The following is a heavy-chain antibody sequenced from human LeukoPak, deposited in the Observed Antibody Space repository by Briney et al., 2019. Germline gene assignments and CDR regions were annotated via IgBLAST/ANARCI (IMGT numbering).Heavy chain of an antibody. V-gene: IGHV3-48*02. D-gene: IGHD3-10*01. CDR1: GFTFSSNG. CDR2: ISSTGATI. J-gene: IGHJ4*02. CDR3: ARANSLMVRGVISYFDS. Sequence: GGSLRLSCAASGFTFSSNGMNWVRQAPGKGRDFIAYISSTGATIYYADSLKGRFTISRDNARNSLYLQMNSLRDEDTAVYFCARANSLMVRGVISYFDSWGQGTLVTVSS.